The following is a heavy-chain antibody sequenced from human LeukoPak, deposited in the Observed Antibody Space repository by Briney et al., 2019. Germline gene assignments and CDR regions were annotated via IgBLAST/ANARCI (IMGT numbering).Heavy chain of an antibody. V-gene: IGHV3-30*04. CDR1: GFTFSSYA. CDR3: AKVRWDNSGWYYLDY. D-gene: IGHD6-19*01. J-gene: IGHJ4*02. Sequence: GGSLRLSCAASGFTFSSYAMHWVRQAPGKGLEWVAVISYDGSNKYYTDSVKGRFTISRDNSKSTLYLQMNSLRAEDTAVYYCAKVRWDNSGWYYLDYWGQGTLVTVSS. CDR2: ISYDGSNK.